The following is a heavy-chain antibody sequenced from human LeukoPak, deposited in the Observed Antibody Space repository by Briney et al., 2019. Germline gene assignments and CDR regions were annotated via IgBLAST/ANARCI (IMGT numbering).Heavy chain of an antibody. CDR1: GYSFISYW. J-gene: IGHJ4*02. V-gene: IGHV5-51*01. Sequence: GESLKISCKASGYSFISYWIAWVRQMPGQGLEWMGMIYGGDSDTRYSPSFQGQVTISADKSLNTAYLQWSSLKASDTAKYYCARSSAWDVYFFDSWGQGTLVTVSS. D-gene: IGHD3-22*01. CDR3: ARSSAWDVYFFDS. CDR2: IYGGDSDT.